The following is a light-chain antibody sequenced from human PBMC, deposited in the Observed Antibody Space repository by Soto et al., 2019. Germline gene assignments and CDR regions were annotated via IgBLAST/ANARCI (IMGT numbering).Light chain of an antibody. CDR3: AAWDDSLNGIV. J-gene: IGLJ2*01. CDR1: SSNIGNNA. V-gene: IGLV1-36*01. CDR2: YDD. Sequence: QAVVTQPPSVSEAPRQRVTISCSGSSSNIGNNAVSWYQQLPGKAPKLLIYYDDLLPSGVSDRFSGSKSGTSASLAIRGLQSEDEADYYCAAWDDSLNGIVFGGGTKLTVL.